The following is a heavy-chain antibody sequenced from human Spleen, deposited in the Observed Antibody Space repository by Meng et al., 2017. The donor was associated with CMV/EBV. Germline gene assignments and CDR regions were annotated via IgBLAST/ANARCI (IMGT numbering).Heavy chain of an antibody. Sequence: GESLKISCVASGFTFSNAWMSWVRQAPGKGLEWVSVIYSGGSTYYADSVKGRFTISRDNSKNTLYLQMNSLRAEDTAVYYCAKWNDYIAFDYWGQGTLVTVSS. D-gene: IGHD4-11*01. CDR3: AKWNDYIAFDY. CDR2: IYSGGST. V-gene: IGHV3-53*01. J-gene: IGHJ4*02. CDR1: GFTFSNAW.